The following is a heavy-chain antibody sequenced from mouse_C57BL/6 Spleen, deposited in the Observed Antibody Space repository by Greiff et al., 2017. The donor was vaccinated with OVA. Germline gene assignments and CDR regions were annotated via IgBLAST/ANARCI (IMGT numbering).Heavy chain of an antibody. CDR2: IDPSDSYT. CDR3: ASWVAMDY. J-gene: IGHJ4*01. V-gene: IGHV1-59*01. Sequence: VQLQQPGAELVRPGTSVKLSCKASGYTFTSYWMHWVKQRPGQGLEWIGVIDPSDSYTNYNQKFKGKATLTVDTSSSTAYMQLSSLTSEDSAVYYCASWVAMDYWGQGTSVTVSS. CDR1: GYTFTSYW. D-gene: IGHD4-1*01.